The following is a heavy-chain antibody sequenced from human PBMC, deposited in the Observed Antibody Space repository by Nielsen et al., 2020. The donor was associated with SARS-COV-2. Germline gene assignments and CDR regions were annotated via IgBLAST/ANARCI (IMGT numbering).Heavy chain of an antibody. Sequence: GESLKISCKGSGYSFTSYWIGWVRQMPGKGLEWMGIIYPGASNTRYSLSLEGHVTISADKSTNTAYLQWSSLKASDTALYYCARLRGQYYFASGGFDFWGQGTLVTVSS. J-gene: IGHJ4*02. V-gene: IGHV5-51*01. CDR2: IYPGASNT. CDR3: ARLRGQYYFASGGFDF. CDR1: GYSFTSYW. D-gene: IGHD3-10*01.